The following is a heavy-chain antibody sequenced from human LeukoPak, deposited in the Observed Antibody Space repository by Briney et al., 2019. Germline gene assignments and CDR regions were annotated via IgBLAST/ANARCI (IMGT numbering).Heavy chain of an antibody. Sequence: ASVKVSCKASGGTFSSYDINWVRQATGQGLEWMGWMNPNSGNTGYAQEFQGRVTITRNTSISTAYMELSSLRSEDTAVYYCARVGSGGSCYSFDYWGQGTLVTVSS. V-gene: IGHV1-8*03. J-gene: IGHJ4*02. CDR2: MNPNSGNT. D-gene: IGHD2-15*01. CDR3: ARVGSGGSCYSFDY. CDR1: GGTFSSYD.